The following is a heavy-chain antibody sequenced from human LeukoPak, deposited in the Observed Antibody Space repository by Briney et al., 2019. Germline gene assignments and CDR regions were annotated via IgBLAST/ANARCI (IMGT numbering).Heavy chain of an antibody. D-gene: IGHD6-13*01. Sequence: PSQTLSLTCAISGDSVSSNSAAWNWIRQSPSRGLEWLGRTYYRSKWYNDYAVSVKSRITINPDTSKNQFSLQLNSVTPEDTAVYYCARSPPAAGGGYYYYYYMDVWGKGTTVTVSS. J-gene: IGHJ6*03. CDR1: GDSVSSNSAA. CDR3: ARSPPAAGGGYYYYYYMDV. CDR2: TYYRSKWYN. V-gene: IGHV6-1*01.